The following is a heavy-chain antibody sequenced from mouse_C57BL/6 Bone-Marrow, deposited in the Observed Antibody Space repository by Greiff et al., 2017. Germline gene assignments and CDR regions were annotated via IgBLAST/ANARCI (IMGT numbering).Heavy chain of an antibody. CDR1: GYSITSGYY. CDR3: ARERGNYLYYYAMDY. D-gene: IGHD2-1*01. Sequence: DVKLQESGPGLVKPSQSLSLTCSVTGYSITSGYYWNWIRQFPGNKLEWMGYISYDGSNNYNPSLKNRISITRDTSKNQFFLKLNSVTTEDTATYYFARERGNYLYYYAMDYWGQGTSVTVSS. CDR2: ISYDGSN. J-gene: IGHJ4*01. V-gene: IGHV3-6*01.